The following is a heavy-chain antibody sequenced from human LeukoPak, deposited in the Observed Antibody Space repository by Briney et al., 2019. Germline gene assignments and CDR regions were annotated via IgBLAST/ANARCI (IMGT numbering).Heavy chain of an antibody. CDR3: ARRGIPVAGTAYFDL. CDR2: IYPKSGAT. V-gene: IGHV1-2*02. CDR1: GYSFTGYY. Sequence: ASVTVSCKASGYSFTGYYMHWVRQAPGQGLEWMGWIYPKSGATNYAQKFRGRVTMSRDTSINTVYMEVTRLRSDDTAMYYCARRGIPVAGTAYFDLWDRGTLVTVSS. J-gene: IGHJ2*01. D-gene: IGHD6-19*01.